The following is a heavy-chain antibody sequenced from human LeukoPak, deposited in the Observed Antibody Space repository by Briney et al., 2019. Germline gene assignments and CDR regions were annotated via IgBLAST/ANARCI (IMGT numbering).Heavy chain of an antibody. CDR2: ICTSGST. CDR1: GGSISSYY. CDR3: ARDVGYSYADFVWFDP. D-gene: IGHD5-18*01. Sequence: SETLSLTCTVSGGSISSYYWSWIRQPAGKGLEWIGRICTSGSTNYNPSLKSRVTMSVDTSKNQFSLKLSSVTAADTAVYYCARDVGYSYADFVWFDPWGQGTLVTVSS. J-gene: IGHJ5*02. V-gene: IGHV4-4*07.